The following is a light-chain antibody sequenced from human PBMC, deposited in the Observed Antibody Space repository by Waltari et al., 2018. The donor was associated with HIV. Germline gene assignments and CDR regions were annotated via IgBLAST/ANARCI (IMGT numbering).Light chain of an antibody. Sequence: EIVLTQSPATLSLSPGERATLSCRASQSVSSYLAWYQQKPGQAPRLLIYDASNRATGIPARFSGSGSGTDFTLTISSLEPEDFAVYYCQQRSNWPRGITFGGGTKVEIK. CDR1: QSVSSY. V-gene: IGKV3-11*01. CDR2: DAS. CDR3: QQRSNWPRGIT. J-gene: IGKJ4*01.